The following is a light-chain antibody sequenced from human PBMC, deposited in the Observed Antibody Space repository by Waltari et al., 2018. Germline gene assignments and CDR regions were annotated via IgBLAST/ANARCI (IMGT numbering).Light chain of an antibody. CDR3: ETGGHGTWV. V-gene: IGLV4-69*01. CDR2: VNSDGSH. CDR1: SGHITNV. Sequence: QLVLTQSPSASASLGASVKPTCTLSSGHITNVIPWHQQQPGKGPRYLMKVNSDGSHRKGDDIPDRFSGSGSGPERYLTISSLQSEDEADYYCETGGHGTWVFGGGTKLTVL. J-gene: IGLJ3*02.